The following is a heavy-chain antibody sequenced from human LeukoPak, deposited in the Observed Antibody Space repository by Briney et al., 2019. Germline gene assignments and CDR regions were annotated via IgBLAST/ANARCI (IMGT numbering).Heavy chain of an antibody. J-gene: IGHJ6*02. V-gene: IGHV3-23*01. Sequence: PGGSLRLSCAASGFTFSTYAMSWVRQAPGKGLEWVSGINGSGASTYYADSVKGRFTISRDNSKNTMYLQMNSLRAEDTAVYHCARYCSSTSCQNYYYGMDVWGQGTTVTVSS. CDR3: ARYCSSTSCQNYYYGMDV. CDR2: INGSGAST. D-gene: IGHD2-2*01. CDR1: GFTFSTYA.